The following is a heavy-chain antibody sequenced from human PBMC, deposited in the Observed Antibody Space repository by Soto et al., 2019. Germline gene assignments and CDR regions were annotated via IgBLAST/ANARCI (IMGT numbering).Heavy chain of an antibody. CDR2: ISGSGGST. Sequence: EVQLLESGGGLVQPGGSLRLSCAASGFTFSSYAMSWVRQAPGKGLEWVPAISGSGGSTYYADYVKGRFTISRDNSKNTLYLQMQSLRADDTAVYYCAKDLVVSARAFDIWGQGTMVTVSS. CDR1: GFTFSSYA. V-gene: IGHV3-23*01. J-gene: IGHJ3*02. D-gene: IGHD2-15*01. CDR3: AKDLVVSARAFDI.